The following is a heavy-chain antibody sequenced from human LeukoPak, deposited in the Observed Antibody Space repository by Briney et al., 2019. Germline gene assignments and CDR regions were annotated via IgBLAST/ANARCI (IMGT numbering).Heavy chain of an antibody. Sequence: GGSLRLSCAASGFTFSSYAMSWVRQAPGKGLEWASAISGSGGSTYYADSVKGRFTISRDNSKNTLYLQMNSLRAEDTAVYYCAKDNDPFVEYYYDSSGPPSGYWGQGTLVTVSS. CDR1: GFTFSSYA. D-gene: IGHD3-22*01. J-gene: IGHJ4*02. V-gene: IGHV3-23*01. CDR3: AKDNDPFVEYYYDSSGPPSGY. CDR2: ISGSGGST.